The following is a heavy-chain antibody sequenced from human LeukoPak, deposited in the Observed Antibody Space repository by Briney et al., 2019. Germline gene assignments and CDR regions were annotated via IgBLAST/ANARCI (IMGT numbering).Heavy chain of an antibody. CDR1: GGSISSYY. CDR2: IYYGGST. Sequence: SETLSLTCTVSGGSISSYYWTWIRQPPGKGLEWLGYIYYGGSTYYNPSLKSRVTISVDTSKNQFSLKLSSVTAADTAVYYCARASSSWNYYFDYWGQGTLVTVSS. CDR3: ARASSSWNYYFDY. V-gene: IGHV4-59*08. J-gene: IGHJ4*02. D-gene: IGHD6-13*01.